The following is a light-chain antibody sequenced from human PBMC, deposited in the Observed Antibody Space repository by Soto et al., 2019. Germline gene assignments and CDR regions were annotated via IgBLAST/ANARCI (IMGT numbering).Light chain of an antibody. V-gene: IGKV3-15*01. Sequence: EIVMTQSPATLSVSPGERATLSCRASQSISSYLAWYQQKPGQAPRLLIYGASIWPSGFPSRFSGSGSGTDFTLTISSLQPEDFAVYYCQQYYNTPQFTFGGGTKVDIK. J-gene: IGKJ4*02. CDR1: QSISSY. CDR2: GAS. CDR3: QQYYNTPQFT.